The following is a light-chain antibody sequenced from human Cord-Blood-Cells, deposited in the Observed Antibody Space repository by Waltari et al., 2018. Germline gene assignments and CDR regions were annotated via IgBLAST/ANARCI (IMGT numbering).Light chain of an antibody. CDR2: GAS. J-gene: IGKJ4*01. Sequence: EIVMTQSPATLSVSPGERATLSCRASQSVSSNLAWYQQKAGQAPRLLIYGASTMATGILARFSGSGSGTEFTLTISSLQSEDFAVYYCQHYNNWTRTFGGGTKVEIK. CDR1: QSVSSN. V-gene: IGKV3-15*01. CDR3: QHYNNWTRT.